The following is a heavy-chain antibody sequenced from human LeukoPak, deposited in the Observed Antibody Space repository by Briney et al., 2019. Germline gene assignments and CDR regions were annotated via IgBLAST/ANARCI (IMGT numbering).Heavy chain of an antibody. D-gene: IGHD4-17*01. CDR3: AKDRGNGDYSFDY. V-gene: IGHV3-23*01. CDR2: ISGSGGST. J-gene: IGHJ4*02. CDR1: GFTFSSYA. Sequence: RLSXXXXGFTFSSYAMSWVRQAPGKGLEWVSAISGSGGSTYYADSVKGRFTISRDNSKNALYLQMNSPRAEDTAVYYCAKDRGNGDYSFDYWGQGTLVTVSS.